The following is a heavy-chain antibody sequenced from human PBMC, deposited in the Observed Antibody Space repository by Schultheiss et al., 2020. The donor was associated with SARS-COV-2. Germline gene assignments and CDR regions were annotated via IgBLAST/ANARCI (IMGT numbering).Heavy chain of an antibody. CDR3: ARVSSEWGSGWYAFDI. V-gene: IGHV4-61*01. CDR2: IYYSGST. J-gene: IGHJ3*02. Sequence: SQTLSLTCTVSGGSVSSGSYYWSWMRQPPGKELEWIGYIYYSGSTKYNPSLKSRVTISVDKSKKQFSLKVSSVTAADTAVYYCARVSSEWGSGWYAFDIWGQGTMVTVSS. D-gene: IGHD6-19*01. CDR1: GGSVSSGSYY.